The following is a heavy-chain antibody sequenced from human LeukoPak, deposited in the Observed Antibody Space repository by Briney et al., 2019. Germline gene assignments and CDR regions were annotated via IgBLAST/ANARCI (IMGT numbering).Heavy chain of an antibody. J-gene: IGHJ4*02. D-gene: IGHD3-22*01. CDR2: IIPILGIA. CDR1: GGTFSSYA. Sequence: ASVKVSCKASGGTFSSYAISWVRQAPGQGLEWMGRIIPILGIANYAQKFQGRVTITADKSTSTAYMELSGLRSEDTAVYYCARESDSSGYTWGQGTLVTVSS. CDR3: ARESDSSGYT. V-gene: IGHV1-69*04.